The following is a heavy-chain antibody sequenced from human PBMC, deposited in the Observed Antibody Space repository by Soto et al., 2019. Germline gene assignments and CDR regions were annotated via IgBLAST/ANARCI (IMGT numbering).Heavy chain of an antibody. CDR1: GYSFTSYW. CDR2: ICPGDSDT. Sequence: GESLKISCKGSGYSFTSYWIGWVRQMPGKGLEWMGIICPGDSDTRYSPSFQGQVTISADKSISNAYLQWSSLKASDTAMYYCARPSSGWNRYVENWGKGPLVTVSS. J-gene: IGHJ4*02. V-gene: IGHV5-51*01. CDR3: ARPSSGWNRYVEN. D-gene: IGHD6-19*01.